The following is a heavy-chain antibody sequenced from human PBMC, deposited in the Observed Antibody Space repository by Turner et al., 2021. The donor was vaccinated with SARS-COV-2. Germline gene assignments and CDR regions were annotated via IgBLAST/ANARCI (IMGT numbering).Heavy chain of an antibody. D-gene: IGHD3-9*01. J-gene: IGHJ4*02. CDR3: ARSGTGRYFDWLLLIDY. CDR1: GDSISGYD. V-gene: IGHV4-4*07. CDR2: MYTSGST. Sequence: QVQLQESGPGLVKPSQTLSLTCTVSGDSISGYDWSWIRQPAGKGLEWIGRMYTSGSTNYHPSLKSRVTMSLDSSKNQFYLKLNSVTAADTAMYYCARSGTGRYFDWLLLIDYWGQGTLVTVSS.